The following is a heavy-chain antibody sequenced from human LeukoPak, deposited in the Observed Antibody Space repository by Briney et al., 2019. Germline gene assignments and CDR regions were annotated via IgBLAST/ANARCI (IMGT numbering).Heavy chain of an antibody. D-gene: IGHD6-13*01. Sequence: GGSLRLSCAASGFTFTNYWMSWVRQAPGTGLEWVANIKQDGNEKYYVDSVRGRFTITRDNAKNSLYLQMNSLRAEDTAVYYCARGGTSGYSSSLHFWGGNYYFDYWGQGTLVTVSS. CDR1: GFTFTNYW. J-gene: IGHJ4*02. CDR2: IKQDGNEK. V-gene: IGHV3-7*01. CDR3: ARGGTSGYSSSLHFWGGNYYFDY.